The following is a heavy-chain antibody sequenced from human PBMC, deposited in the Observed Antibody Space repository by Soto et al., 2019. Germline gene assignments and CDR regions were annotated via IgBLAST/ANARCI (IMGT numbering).Heavy chain of an antibody. CDR2: VSGSGDST. D-gene: IGHD2-21*02. Sequence: EVQLFESGGGLAQPGGSLRLSCAASAFTFSSYAMSWVRQAPGKGLEWVSAVSGSGDSTYYADSVKGRFTSSRDNSKNTLYLQMNSLRAEDTAVYYCAKGRASDCPGCTQDYWGQGTLVTVSS. CDR3: AKGRASDCPGCTQDY. V-gene: IGHV3-23*01. CDR1: AFTFSSYA. J-gene: IGHJ4*02.